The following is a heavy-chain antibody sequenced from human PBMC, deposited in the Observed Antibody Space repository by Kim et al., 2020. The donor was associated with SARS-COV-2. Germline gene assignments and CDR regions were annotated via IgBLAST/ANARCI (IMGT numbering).Heavy chain of an antibody. CDR3: AKSAIDIADRGYYYYGMDV. V-gene: IGHV3-30*18. CDR2: ISYDGSNK. Sequence: GGSLRLSCAASGFTFSSYGMHWVRQAPGKGLEWVAVISYDGSNKYYADSVKGRFTISRDNSKNTLYLQMNSLRAEDTAVYYCAKSAIDIADRGYYYYGMDVWGQGTTVTVSS. J-gene: IGHJ6*02. D-gene: IGHD6-13*01. CDR1: GFTFSSYG.